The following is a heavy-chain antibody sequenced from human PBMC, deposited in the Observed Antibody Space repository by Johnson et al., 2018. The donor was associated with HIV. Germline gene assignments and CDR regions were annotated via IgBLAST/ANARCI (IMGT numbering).Heavy chain of an antibody. Sequence: VQLVESGGGLMQPGGSLRLSCAASALSVSTNYISWVRQAPGKGLEWISVIYIGGNTVYYADSVKGRFTISRDNAKNSLYLQMNILTAEDTAVYYCARAPEVRGLRLGVDAFDIWGQGTMVTVSS. CDR1: ALSVSTNY. D-gene: IGHD3-10*01. J-gene: IGHJ3*02. CDR3: ARAPEVRGLRLGVDAFDI. V-gene: IGHV3-53*01. CDR2: IYIGGNTV.